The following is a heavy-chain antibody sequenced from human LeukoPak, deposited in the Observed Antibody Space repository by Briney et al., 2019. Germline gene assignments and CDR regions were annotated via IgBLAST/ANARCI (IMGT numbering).Heavy chain of an antibody. D-gene: IGHD2/OR15-2a*01. Sequence: SGPTLVNPTQTLTLTCAFSGFSLTGSAVGVGWIRQTPRKTLQWLALIYWDEDKRYSPSLETRLTITKDPSDNQVVLTMTNMAPVDTATYYCVYTKNDYYSYMDVWGRGTTVTVSS. CDR3: VYTKNDYYSYMDV. J-gene: IGHJ6*03. CDR2: IYWDEDK. CDR1: GFSLTGSAVG. V-gene: IGHV2-5*02.